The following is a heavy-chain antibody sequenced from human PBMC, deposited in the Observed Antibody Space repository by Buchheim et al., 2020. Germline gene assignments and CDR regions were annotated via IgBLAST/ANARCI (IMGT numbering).Heavy chain of an antibody. J-gene: IGHJ5*02. CDR3: ARGEIVVVITTAYNWFDP. D-gene: IGHD3-22*01. CDR1: GFTFSSYA. Sequence: QVQLVESGGGVVQPGRSLRLSCAASGFTFSSYAMHWVRQAPGKGLEWVAVISYDGSNKYYADSVKGRFTISRDNYKNTLYLQMNSLRAEDTAVYYCARGEIVVVITTAYNWFDPWGQGTL. V-gene: IGHV3-30-3*01. CDR2: ISYDGSNK.